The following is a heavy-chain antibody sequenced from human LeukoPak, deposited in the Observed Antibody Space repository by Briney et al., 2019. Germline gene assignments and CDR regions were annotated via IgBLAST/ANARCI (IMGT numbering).Heavy chain of an antibody. CDR2: IKQDGSEK. D-gene: IGHD3-22*01. CDR3: AKDLLKDSSGYFIDY. CDR1: GFTFSSYW. J-gene: IGHJ4*02. V-gene: IGHV3-7*01. Sequence: GGSLRLSCAASGFTFSSYWMSWVRQAPGKGLEWVANIKQDGSEKYYVDSVKGRFTISRDNAKNSLYLQMNSLRVEDTAVYYCAKDLLKDSSGYFIDYWGQGTLVTVSS.